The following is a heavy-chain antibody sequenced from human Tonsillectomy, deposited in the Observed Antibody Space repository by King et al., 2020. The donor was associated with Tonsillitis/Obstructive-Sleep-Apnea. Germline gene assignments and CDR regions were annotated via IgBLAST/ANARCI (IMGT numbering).Heavy chain of an antibody. D-gene: IGHD6-13*01. Sequence: VQLQESGPGLVKPSETLSLTCTVSGGSISSYYWSWIRQPPGKGLEWIGYIYYSGSANYNPSLKSRVTISLDTSQNQFSLKLSSVTAADTALYYCARAAAGTEGYYFDFWGQGTLVTVSS. CDR3: ARAAAGTEGYYFDF. CDR2: IYYSGSA. V-gene: IGHV4-59*01. CDR1: GGSISSYY. J-gene: IGHJ4*02.